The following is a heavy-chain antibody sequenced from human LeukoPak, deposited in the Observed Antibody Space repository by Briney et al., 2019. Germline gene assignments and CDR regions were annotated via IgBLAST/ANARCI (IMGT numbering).Heavy chain of an antibody. Sequence: PGGSLRLSCAASGFTFSSYGMHWVRQAPGKGLEWVAVISYDGSNKYYADSVKGRFTISRDNSKNTLYLQMNSLRAEDTAVYYCAKGVYCSSTSCYRGNRFDPWGQGTLVTVSS. D-gene: IGHD2-2*01. CDR2: ISYDGSNK. CDR1: GFTFSSYG. V-gene: IGHV3-30*18. J-gene: IGHJ5*02. CDR3: AKGVYCSSTSCYRGNRFDP.